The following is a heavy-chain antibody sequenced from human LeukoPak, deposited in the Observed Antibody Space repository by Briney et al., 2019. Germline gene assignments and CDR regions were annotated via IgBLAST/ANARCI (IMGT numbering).Heavy chain of an antibody. J-gene: IGHJ4*02. CDR2: THSDGNT. D-gene: IGHD3-10*01. CDR3: ARPSSLDGSGRYYIDY. Sequence: PGGPLRLSCEVSGFTVSNNYLNWVRPAPGKGLELVSVTHSDGNTYYADSVKGRFTISRDNSKNTLYLQMNRLRDEDTAVYYCARPSSLDGSGRYYIDYWGQGTLVTVSS. CDR1: GFTVSNNY. V-gene: IGHV3-66*01.